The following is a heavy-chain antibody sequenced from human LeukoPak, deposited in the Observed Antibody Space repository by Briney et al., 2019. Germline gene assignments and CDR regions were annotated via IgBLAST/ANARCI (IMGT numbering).Heavy chain of an antibody. CDR1: GGSISSGDYY. J-gene: IGHJ4*02. V-gene: IGHV4-30-4*01. D-gene: IGHD3-3*01. CDR2: IYYSGST. CDR3: ARSGGTFWSGLRSFDY. Sequence: ASETLSLTCTVSGGSISSGDYYWSWIRQPPGKGLEWIGYIYYSGSTYYNPSLKSRVTISVDTSKNQFSLKLSFVTAADTAVYYCARSGGTFWSGLRSFDYWGQGTLVTVSS.